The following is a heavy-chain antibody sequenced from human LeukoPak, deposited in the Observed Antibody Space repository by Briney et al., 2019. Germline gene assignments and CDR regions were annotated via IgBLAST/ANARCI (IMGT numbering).Heavy chain of an antibody. V-gene: IGHV3-74*01. CDR3: ARDLRTPSDTNIAIDY. CDR1: GFTFGNYW. J-gene: IGHJ4*02. Sequence: GGSLRLSXAASGFTFGNYWMHWVRQGPGKGLVWVSRINSDGRLTSYADSVKGRFTISRDNAKNTLYLQMNSLRAEDTAVYYCARDLRTPSDTNIAIDYWGQGTLVTVSS. D-gene: IGHD4-23*01. CDR2: INSDGRLT.